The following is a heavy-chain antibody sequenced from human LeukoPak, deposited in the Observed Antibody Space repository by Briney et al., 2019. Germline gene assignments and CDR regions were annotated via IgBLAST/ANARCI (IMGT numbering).Heavy chain of an antibody. CDR3: ARDRYSGSYYSNY. CDR1: RLTFSSYW. CDR2: IKQDGSET. D-gene: IGHD1-26*01. V-gene: IGHV3-7*01. Sequence: GGSLRLSCAASRLTFSSYWMSWVRQAPGKGLEWVANIKQDGSETYYVDSVKGRFTISRDNAKNSLYLQMNSLRDEDTAVYYCARDRYSGSYYSNYWGQGTLVTVSS. J-gene: IGHJ4*02.